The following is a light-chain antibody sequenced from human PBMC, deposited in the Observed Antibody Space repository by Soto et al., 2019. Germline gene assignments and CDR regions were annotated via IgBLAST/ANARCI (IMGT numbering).Light chain of an antibody. CDR3: QQYNNWPPIT. V-gene: IGKV1-5*01. J-gene: IGKJ3*01. CDR1: QSISSW. Sequence: DIQMTQSPSTLSASVGDRVTITCRASQSISSWLAWYQQKPGKAPKLVIYGASTRATGIPARFSGSGSGTEFTLTISSLQSEDSAVYYCQQYNNWPPITFGPGTKVDIK. CDR2: GAS.